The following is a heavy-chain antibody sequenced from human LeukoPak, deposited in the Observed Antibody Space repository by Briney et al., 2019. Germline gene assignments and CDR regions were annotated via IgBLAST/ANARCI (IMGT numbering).Heavy chain of an antibody. CDR3: ARVGIEVGATKATYFDY. D-gene: IGHD1-26*01. CDR2: ISGSGGST. CDR1: GFTFSSYA. V-gene: IGHV3-23*01. J-gene: IGHJ4*02. Sequence: PGGSLRLSCAASGFTFSSYAMSWVRQAPGKGLEWVSAISGSGGSTYYADSVKGRFTISRDNSKNTLYLQMNSLRAEDTAVYYCARVGIEVGATKATYFDYWGQGTLVTVSS.